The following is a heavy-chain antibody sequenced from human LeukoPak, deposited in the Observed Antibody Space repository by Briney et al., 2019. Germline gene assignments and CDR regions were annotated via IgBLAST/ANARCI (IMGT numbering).Heavy chain of an antibody. Sequence: GGSLRLSCAASGFTFSGSAMHWVRQASGKGLEWVGRIRSKANSYATAYAASVKGRFTISRDDSKNTAYLQMNSLKTEDTAVYYCTAQIRQGAFGIWGQGTMVTVSS. CDR2: IRSKANSYAT. V-gene: IGHV3-73*01. D-gene: IGHD4-17*01. CDR1: GFTFSGSA. J-gene: IGHJ3*02. CDR3: TAQIRQGAFGI.